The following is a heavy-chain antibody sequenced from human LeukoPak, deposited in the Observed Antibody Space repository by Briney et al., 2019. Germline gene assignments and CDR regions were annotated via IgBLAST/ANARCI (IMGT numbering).Heavy chain of an antibody. D-gene: IGHD3-22*01. CDR3: ARDYYDSSGYYTDAFAI. CDR1: GGSFSGYY. V-gene: IGHV4-34*01. Sequence: PSETLSLTCAVYGGSFSGYYWSWIRQPPGKGLEWIGEINHSGSTNYNPSLKSRVTISVDTSKNQFSLKLSSVTAADTAVYYCARDYYDSSGYYTDAFAIWGQGTLVTVSS. CDR2: INHSGST. J-gene: IGHJ3*02.